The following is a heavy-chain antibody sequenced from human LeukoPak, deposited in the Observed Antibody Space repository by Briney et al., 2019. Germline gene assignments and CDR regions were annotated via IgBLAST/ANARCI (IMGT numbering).Heavy chain of an antibody. CDR2: IYYSGST. D-gene: IGHD1-26*01. Sequence: SETLSLTCTVSGGSISSYYWSWIRQPPGKGLEWIGYIYYSGSTNYNPSLKSRVTISVDTSKNQFSLKLSSVTAADTAVYYCSRGLYSGSYYFDYWGQGTLVTVSS. V-gene: IGHV4-59*01. CDR1: GGSISSYY. J-gene: IGHJ4*02. CDR3: SRGLYSGSYYFDY.